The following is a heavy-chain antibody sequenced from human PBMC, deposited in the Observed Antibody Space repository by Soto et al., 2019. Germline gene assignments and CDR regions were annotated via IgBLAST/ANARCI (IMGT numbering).Heavy chain of an antibody. V-gene: IGHV3-23*01. CDR1: RFTFSSYS. CDR3: AKDLSWYDFWSGYSY. J-gene: IGHJ4*02. D-gene: IGHD3-3*01. Sequence: XGSLRLSFPASRFTFSSYSMSWVRQAPGKGLEWVSAISGSGGSTYYADSVKGRFTISRDNSKNTLYLQMNSLRAEDTAVYYCAKDLSWYDFWSGYSYWGQGTLVNVSS. CDR2: ISGSGGST.